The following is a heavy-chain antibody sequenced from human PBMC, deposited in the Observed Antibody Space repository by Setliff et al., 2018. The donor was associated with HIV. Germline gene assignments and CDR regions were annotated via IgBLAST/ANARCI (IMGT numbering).Heavy chain of an antibody. D-gene: IGHD6-19*01. V-gene: IGHV1-18*01. CDR3: ARYRDSSDPGFYYMDV. CDR1: GYTYTDSR. CDR2: IDSFKGNT. Sequence: SCKTSGYTYTDSRITWVRQAPGQGLEWMGWIDSFKGNTKYAQKFQGRVTMITDTSTNTAYMELKSLRSDDTAVYYCARYRDSSDPGFYYMDVWGKGTTVTVSS. J-gene: IGHJ6*03.